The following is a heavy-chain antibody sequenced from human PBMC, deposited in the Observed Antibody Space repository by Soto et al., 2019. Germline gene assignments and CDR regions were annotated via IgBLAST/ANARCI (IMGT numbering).Heavy chain of an antibody. CDR3: ARVEAARPYYFDY. CDR1: GGSISSYY. J-gene: IGHJ4*02. CDR2: IYYSGST. V-gene: IGHV4-59*01. D-gene: IGHD6-6*01. Sequence: SETLSLTCTVSGGSISSYYWSWIRQPPGKGLEWIGYIYYSGSTNYNPSLKSRVTISVDTSKNQFSLKLSSVTAADTAVYYCARVEAARPYYFDYWGQGTLVTVSS.